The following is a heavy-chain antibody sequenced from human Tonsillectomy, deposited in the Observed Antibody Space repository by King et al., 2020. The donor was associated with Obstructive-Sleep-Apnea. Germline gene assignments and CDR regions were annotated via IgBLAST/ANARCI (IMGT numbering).Heavy chain of an antibody. V-gene: IGHV4-39*07. CDR1: VGSISGSSFY. J-gene: IGHJ2*01. Sequence: QLQESGPGLVKPSETLSLTCTVSVGSISGSSFYWGWIRQPPGKGLEWIGNIYYGVSTYSNPSLKSRLTISVDTSKNQFSLRLNSVTAADTAVYYCARESMSYWYFDLWGRGTLVTVSS. CDR2: IYYGVST. CDR3: ARESMSYWYFDL.